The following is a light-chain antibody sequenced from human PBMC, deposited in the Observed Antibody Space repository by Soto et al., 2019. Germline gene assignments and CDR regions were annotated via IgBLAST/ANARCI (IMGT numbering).Light chain of an antibody. Sequence: EIVLTQSPGTLSLSPGERATLSCSASQSVSRRYLAWYQQKPGQAPRLLIYGSSSRATGIPDRFSGSGSGTVFSTTISRLEPEVFAEYYCQQYGSSFTFGPGTKVDIK. V-gene: IGKV3-20*01. CDR1: QSVSRRY. CDR3: QQYGSSFT. J-gene: IGKJ3*01. CDR2: GSS.